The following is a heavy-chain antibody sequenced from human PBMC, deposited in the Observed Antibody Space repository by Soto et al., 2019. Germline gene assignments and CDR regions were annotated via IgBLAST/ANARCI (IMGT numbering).Heavy chain of an antibody. V-gene: IGHV4-4*07. CDR1: GGSISNYY. D-gene: IGHD3-22*01. Sequence: SETLSLTCTVSGGSISNYYWSWIRQPAGKGLEYIGRIYTSGSTNYNPPLKSRVTMSVDTSKNKFSLKLSSVTAADTAVYYCAREPGDYYDRTGYIDYWGQGTLVTVS. CDR2: IYTSGST. CDR3: AREPGDYYDRTGYIDY. J-gene: IGHJ4*02.